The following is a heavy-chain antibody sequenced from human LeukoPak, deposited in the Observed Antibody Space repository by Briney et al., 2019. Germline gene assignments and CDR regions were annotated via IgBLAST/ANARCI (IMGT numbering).Heavy chain of an antibody. V-gene: IGHV3-7*01. D-gene: IGHD3-22*01. Sequence: PGGSLRLSCAASGFTFSSYWMSWVRQAPGKGLEWVANIKKDGSEKYYVDSVKGRFTISRDNAKNSLYLQMNSLRAEDTAVYYCAKGVVVVIPSDALDIWCQGTMVIVSP. J-gene: IGHJ3*02. CDR2: IKKDGSEK. CDR1: GFTFSSYW. CDR3: AKGVVVVIPSDALDI.